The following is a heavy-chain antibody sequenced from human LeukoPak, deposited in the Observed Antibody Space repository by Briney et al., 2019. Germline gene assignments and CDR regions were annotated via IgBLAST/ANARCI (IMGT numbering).Heavy chain of an antibody. J-gene: IGHJ4*02. CDR1: GFTFNSYT. CDR2: ICGTTTYI. CDR3: ARGNNYHGSGSSYYFDY. Sequence: GGSLRLSCAASGFTFNSYTMNWVRQAPGKGLEWISSICGTTTYIYYADSLKGRITIARDNAKKSLYLQMNSLRAEDTAVYYCARGNNYHGSGSSYYFDYWGQGTLVTVSS. D-gene: IGHD3-10*01. V-gene: IGHV3-21*01.